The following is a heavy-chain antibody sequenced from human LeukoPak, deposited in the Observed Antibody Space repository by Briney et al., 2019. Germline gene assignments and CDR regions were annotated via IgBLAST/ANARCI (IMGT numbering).Heavy chain of an antibody. CDR1: GFTFSSYG. D-gene: IGHD6-13*01. Sequence: GGSLRLSCAASGFTFSSYGMHWVRQAPGKGLEWVAVISYDGSNKYYADSVKGRFTISRDNSKNTLYLQMNSLRAEDTAVYYCAKVVTHSSSWYAYYMDVWGKGTTVTVSS. CDR2: ISYDGSNK. J-gene: IGHJ6*03. CDR3: AKVVTHSSSWYAYYMDV. V-gene: IGHV3-30*18.